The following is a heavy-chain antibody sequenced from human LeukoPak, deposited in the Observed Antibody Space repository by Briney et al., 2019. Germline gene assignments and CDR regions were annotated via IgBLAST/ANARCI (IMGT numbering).Heavy chain of an antibody. V-gene: IGHV1-46*01. D-gene: IGHD6-19*01. CDR1: GYTFTSYY. CDR3: ARGAAVAGIYYYYMDV. Sequence: ASVKVSCKASGYTFTSYYMHWVRQAPGQGLEWMGIINPSGGSTSYAQKFQGRVTMTRDTSTSTAYMDLRSLRSDDTAVYYCARGAAVAGIYYYYMDVWGKGTTVTVSS. J-gene: IGHJ6*03. CDR2: INPSGGST.